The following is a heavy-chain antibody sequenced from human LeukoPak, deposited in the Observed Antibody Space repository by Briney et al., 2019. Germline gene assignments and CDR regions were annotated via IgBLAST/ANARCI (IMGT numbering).Heavy chain of an antibody. V-gene: IGHV3-11*04. D-gene: IGHD2-2*01. CDR2: ISSSGSTI. CDR3: ARDRLYCSSTSCYWSAFEM. Sequence: GGSLRLSCAASGFTFSDYYMSWIRQAPGKGLEWVSYISSSGSTIYYADSVKGRFTISRDNAKNSLYLQMNSLRAEDTAVYYCARDRLYCSSTSCYWSAFEMWGQGTVVTVSS. J-gene: IGHJ3*02. CDR1: GFTFSDYY.